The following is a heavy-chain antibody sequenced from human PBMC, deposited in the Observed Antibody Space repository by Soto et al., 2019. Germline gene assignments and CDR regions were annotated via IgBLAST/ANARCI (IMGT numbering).Heavy chain of an antibody. D-gene: IGHD2-21*02. Sequence: SETLSLACIVSGESISISSYYWGCIRQPPGKGLEWIGSIYYSGRTYYNPSFKSRVTISIDTSKNQFSLKLSSVAATDTAVYYCARQRTTVVTQAYFDHWGQGALVTVSS. CDR2: IYYSGRT. CDR1: GESISISSYY. CDR3: ARQRTTVVTQAYFDH. V-gene: IGHV4-39*01. J-gene: IGHJ4*02.